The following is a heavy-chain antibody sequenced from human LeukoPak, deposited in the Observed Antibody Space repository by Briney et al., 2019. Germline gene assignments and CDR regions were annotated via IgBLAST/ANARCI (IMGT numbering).Heavy chain of an antibody. CDR3: ASGVYDSTFDY. D-gene: IGHD5/OR15-5a*01. Sequence: SVKVSCKASGGTFSSYAVSWVRQAPGQGLEWMGGIIPIFGTANYAQKFQGRVTITADKSTSTAYMELSSLRSEDTAVYYCASGVYDSTFDYWGQGTLVTVSS. CDR1: GGTFSSYA. V-gene: IGHV1-69*06. J-gene: IGHJ4*02. CDR2: IIPIFGTA.